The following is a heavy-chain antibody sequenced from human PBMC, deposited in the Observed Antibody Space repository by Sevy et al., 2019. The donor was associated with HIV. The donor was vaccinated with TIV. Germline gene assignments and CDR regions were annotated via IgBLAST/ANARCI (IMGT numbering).Heavy chain of an antibody. CDR2: INPNSGGT. Sequence: ASVKVSCKASGYTFTGYYMHWVRQAPGQGLEWMGWINPNSGGTNYAQKFQGRVTTTRDTSISTAYMELSRLRSDDTAVYYCARERPGLTYYYYGMDVWGQGTTVTVSS. V-gene: IGHV1-2*02. CDR3: ARERPGLTYYYYGMDV. D-gene: IGHD3-10*01. J-gene: IGHJ6*02. CDR1: GYTFTGYY.